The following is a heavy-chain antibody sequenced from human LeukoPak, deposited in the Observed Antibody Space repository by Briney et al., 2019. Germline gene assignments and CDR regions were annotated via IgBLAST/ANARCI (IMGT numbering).Heavy chain of an antibody. Sequence: SETLSLTCAVYGGSFSTYYWNWIRQSPGTGLEWIGEVSHSGSTNYNPSFKSRVTILLDTSKKQFSLKLSSVTAADTAVYYCARRRRQVAGPTFDYWGQGTLVTVSS. CDR1: GGSFSTYY. CDR2: VSHSGST. CDR3: ARRRRQVAGPTFDY. J-gene: IGHJ4*02. D-gene: IGHD2-15*01. V-gene: IGHV4-34*01.